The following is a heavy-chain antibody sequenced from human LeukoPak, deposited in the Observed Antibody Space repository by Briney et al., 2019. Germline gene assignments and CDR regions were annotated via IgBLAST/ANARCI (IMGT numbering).Heavy chain of an antibody. CDR3: AREDDYGDLIGY. V-gene: IGHV4-39*07. D-gene: IGHD4-17*01. CDR1: GDSISSYY. Sequence: SETLSLTCTVSGDSISSYYWGWIRQPPGKGLEWIGSIYYSGSTYYNPSLKSRVTISVDTSKNQFSLKLSSVTAADTAVYYCAREDDYGDLIGYWGQGTLVTVSS. CDR2: IYYSGST. J-gene: IGHJ4*02.